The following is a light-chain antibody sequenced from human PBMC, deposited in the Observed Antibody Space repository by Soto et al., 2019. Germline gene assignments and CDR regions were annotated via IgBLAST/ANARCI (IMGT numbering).Light chain of an antibody. V-gene: IGKV1-5*01. CDR3: QQYYSFPWT. J-gene: IGKJ1*01. Sequence: SQIAAFPSTLSASVGDRVTLTFLASQSISSWLAWYQQKPGKAPELLIYAASTLQSGVPSRFSGSGSGTDFTLTISCLQSEDFATYYCQQYYSFPWTFGQGTKVDIK. CDR1: QSISSW. CDR2: AAS.